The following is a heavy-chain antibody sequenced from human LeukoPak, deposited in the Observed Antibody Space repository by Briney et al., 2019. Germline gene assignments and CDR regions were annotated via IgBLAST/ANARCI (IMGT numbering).Heavy chain of an antibody. CDR2: INHSGST. CDR1: GGSFSGDY. V-gene: IGHV4-34*01. D-gene: IGHD4-11*01. J-gene: IGHJ5*02. CDR3: ASLPSNPPTGWFDP. Sequence: PSETLSLTCAVYGGSFSGDYWSWIRQPPGKGLEWIGKINHSGSTNYNPSLKSRVTISVDTSKNQFSLKLSSVTAAGTAVYYCASLPSNPPTGWFDPWGQGTLVTVSS.